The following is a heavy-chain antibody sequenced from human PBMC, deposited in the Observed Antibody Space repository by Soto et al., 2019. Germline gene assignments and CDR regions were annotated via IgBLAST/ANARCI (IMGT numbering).Heavy chain of an antibody. CDR1: CGSISSYY. CDR3: ARHGYTRDGYIRYFDY. D-gene: IGHD5-12*01. CDR2: IYYSGST. J-gene: IGHJ4*02. V-gene: IGHV4-59*08. Sequence: SETLSLTCTVSCGSISSYYWSWIRQPPGKGLEWIGYIYYSGSTNYNPSLKSRVTISVDTSKNQFSLKLSSVTAADTAVYYCARHGYTRDGYIRYFDYWGQGTLVTISS.